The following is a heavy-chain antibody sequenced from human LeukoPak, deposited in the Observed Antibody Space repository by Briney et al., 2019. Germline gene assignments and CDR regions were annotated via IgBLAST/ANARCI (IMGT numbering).Heavy chain of an antibody. CDR1: GFTFSGYS. V-gene: IGHV3-74*03. CDR3: AREYNSSPDY. CDR2: INIDGTNT. Sequence: VGSLRLSCAASGFTFSGYSMNWVRLAPGKGLEWVSRINIDGTNTMYAQSVKGRFTISRDNARNTLYLQMNSLRDDDTAVYYCAREYNSSPDYWGQGTLVTVSS. D-gene: IGHD6-13*01. J-gene: IGHJ4*02.